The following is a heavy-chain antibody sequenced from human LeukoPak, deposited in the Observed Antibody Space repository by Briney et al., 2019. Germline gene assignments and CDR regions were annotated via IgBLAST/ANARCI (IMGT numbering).Heavy chain of an antibody. CDR1: GFTFSSYA. V-gene: IGHV3-23*01. Sequence: GGSLRLSCAASGFTFSSYAMTWVRQAPGKGLEWISAISGSAYSTSYADSVKGRFTISRDKSTNTLYLQMNSLRAEDTAVYYCARNSSGFKLGDAFDIWGQGTVVTVSS. CDR3: ARNSSGFKLGDAFDI. J-gene: IGHJ3*02. D-gene: IGHD3-22*01. CDR2: ISGSAYST.